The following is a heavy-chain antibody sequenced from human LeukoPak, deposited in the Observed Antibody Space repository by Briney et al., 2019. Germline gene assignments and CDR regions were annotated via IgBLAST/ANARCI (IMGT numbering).Heavy chain of an antibody. V-gene: IGHV1-69*13. J-gene: IGHJ3*02. D-gene: IGHD4-11*01. CDR2: IIPIFGTA. CDR1: GGTFSSYA. CDR3: ARSTPDYSAFDI. Sequence: ASVKVSCKASGGTFSSYAISWVRQAPGQGLEWMGGIIPIFGTANYAQKFQGRVTITADESTSTAYMELSSLRSEDTAVYYCARSTPDYSAFDIRGQGTMVTVSS.